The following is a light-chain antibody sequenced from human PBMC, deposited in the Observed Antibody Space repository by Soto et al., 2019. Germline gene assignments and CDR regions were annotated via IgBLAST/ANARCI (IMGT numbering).Light chain of an antibody. V-gene: IGKV3D-15*01. J-gene: IGKJ4*01. Sequence: EILMTQSPATLSVSPGERGTLSCRASQNVSSNLAWYQQKPGQAPRPLIYGASTRAAGIPVRFSGSGSETEFTLTISSLQSEDFAIYYCQQYTNWPITFGGGTKVDIK. CDR2: GAS. CDR1: QNVSSN. CDR3: QQYTNWPIT.